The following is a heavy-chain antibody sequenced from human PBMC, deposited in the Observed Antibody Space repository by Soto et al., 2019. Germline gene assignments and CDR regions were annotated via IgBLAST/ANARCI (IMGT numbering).Heavy chain of an antibody. J-gene: IGHJ4*02. Sequence: EVQLLESGGGLVQPGGSLRLSCAASGFIFSTYAMSWVRQAPGKGLEWVSAISSSGGDTYYADSVKGRFTISRANSEKTLYLQMYSRRAEESAVFYCDPDKFYSWQSERGFEYWGQGTLVTAPS. V-gene: IGHV3-23*01. CDR3: DPDKFYSWQSERGFEY. CDR1: GFIFSTYA. CDR2: ISSSGGDT. D-gene: IGHD1-26*01.